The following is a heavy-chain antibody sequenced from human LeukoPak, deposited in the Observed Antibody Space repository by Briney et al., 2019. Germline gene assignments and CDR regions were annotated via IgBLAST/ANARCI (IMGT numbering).Heavy chain of an antibody. CDR3: ARHDYDILTGPPGY. Sequence: SGTLSLTCTVSGGSISSSSYYWGWIRQPPGRGLEWIGSIYYSGSTYYNPSLKSRVTISVDTSKNQFSLKLSSVTAADTAVYYCARHDYDILTGPPGYWGQGTLVTVSS. V-gene: IGHV4-39*01. J-gene: IGHJ4*02. D-gene: IGHD3-9*01. CDR2: IYYSGST. CDR1: GGSISSSSYY.